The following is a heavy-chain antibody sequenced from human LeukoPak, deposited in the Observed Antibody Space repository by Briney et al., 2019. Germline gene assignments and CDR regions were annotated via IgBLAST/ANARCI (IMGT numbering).Heavy chain of an antibody. CDR2: IYSSGTT. V-gene: IGHV4-4*07. CDR3: ARRTDYGIGDVWYYFDY. J-gene: IGHJ4*02. CDR1: GGSISNYY. D-gene: IGHD4-17*01. Sequence: SETLSLTCTVSGGSISNYYWSWIRQPAGKGLEWIGRIYSSGTTDYNPSLTSRVTMSVDTSKNQLSLNLTSVTAADTAVYYCARRTDYGIGDVWYYFDYWGQGTLVTVSS.